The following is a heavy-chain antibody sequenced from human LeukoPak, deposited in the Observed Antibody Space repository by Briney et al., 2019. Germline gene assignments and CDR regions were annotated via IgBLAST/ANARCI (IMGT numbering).Heavy chain of an antibody. CDR3: AKGFLASCSGTRCYPFDH. V-gene: IGHV3-23*01. J-gene: IGHJ4*02. Sequence: GGSLRLSCAASGFTFSSYAMNWVRQTPGKGLEWVSSIVCSGGNTYHADSVKGRCTISRDNSENTVYMQMDSLRAEDTAVYYCAKGFLASCSGTRCYPFDHWGQGTPVTVSS. CDR2: IVCSGGNT. D-gene: IGHD2-15*01. CDR1: GFTFSSYA.